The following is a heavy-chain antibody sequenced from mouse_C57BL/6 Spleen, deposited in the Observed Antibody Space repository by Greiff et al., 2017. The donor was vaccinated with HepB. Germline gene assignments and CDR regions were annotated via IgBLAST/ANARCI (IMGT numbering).Heavy chain of an antibody. D-gene: IGHD1-1*01. CDR1: GYAFSSSW. J-gene: IGHJ4*01. CDR3: ARARGSSLYAMDY. Sequence: QVQLQQSGPELVKPGASVKISCKASGYAFSSSWMNWVKQRPGKGLEWIGRIYPGDGDTNYNGKFKGKATLTADKSSSTAYMQLSSLTSEEAAVYFCARARGSSLYAMDYWGQGTSVTVSS. CDR2: IYPGDGDT. V-gene: IGHV1-82*01.